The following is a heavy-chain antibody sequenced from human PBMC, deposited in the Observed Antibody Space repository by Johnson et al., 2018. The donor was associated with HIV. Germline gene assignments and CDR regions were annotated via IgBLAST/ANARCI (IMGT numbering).Heavy chain of an antibody. CDR2: IWYDGSNK. J-gene: IGHJ3*02. V-gene: IGHV3-30*04. CDR3: ARVGRLPSTFDI. D-gene: IGHD3-16*01. CDR1: GFTFSSYA. Sequence: QVQLVESGGGVVQPGRSLRLSCAASGFTFSSYAMHWVRQAPGKGLEWVAVIWYDGSNKDYADSVKGRFTISRDNSKNTLYLQMNSLRAEDTAVYYCARVGRLPSTFDIWGQGTMVTVSS.